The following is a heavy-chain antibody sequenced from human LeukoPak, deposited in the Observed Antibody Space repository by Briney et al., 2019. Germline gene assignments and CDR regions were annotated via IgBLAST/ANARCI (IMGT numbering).Heavy chain of an antibody. Sequence: GGSLRLSCAASGFSFSTYAMSWVRQAPGKGLEWVSGVNGNGGSTSYADSVKGRYTIFRDNSKNTVYLQMNSLRVEDTAVYYCAKSLYGGCDYWGQGTVVTVSS. CDR3: AKSLYGGCDY. J-gene: IGHJ4*02. CDR1: GFSFSTYA. D-gene: IGHD3-16*02. CDR2: VNGNGGST. V-gene: IGHV3-23*01.